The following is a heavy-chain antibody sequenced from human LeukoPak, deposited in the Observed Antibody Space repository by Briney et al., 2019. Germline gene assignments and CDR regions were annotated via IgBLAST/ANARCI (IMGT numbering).Heavy chain of an antibody. J-gene: IGHJ4*02. CDR3: ARALGYCSSTSCYNFDY. Sequence: ASVKVSCKASGGTFSSYAISWVRQAPGQGLEWMGGIIPIFGTANYAQKFQGRVTITTDESTGTAYMELSSLRSEDTAVYYCARALGYCSSTSCYNFDYWGQGTLVTVSS. V-gene: IGHV1-69*05. CDR2: IIPIFGTA. D-gene: IGHD2-2*02. CDR1: GGTFSSYA.